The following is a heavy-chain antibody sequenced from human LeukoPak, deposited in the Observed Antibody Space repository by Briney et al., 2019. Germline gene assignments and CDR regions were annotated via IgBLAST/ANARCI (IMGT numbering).Heavy chain of an antibody. CDR3: AREYSYGLGGYFDY. J-gene: IGHJ4*02. D-gene: IGHD5-18*01. CDR1: GFTFSSYS. V-gene: IGHV3-21*01. Sequence: GGSLRLSCAASGFTFSSYSMNWVRQAQGKGLEWVSSISSSSSYIYYADSVKGRFTISRDNAKNSLYLQMNSLRAEDTAVYYCAREYSYGLGGYFDYWGQGTLVTVSS. CDR2: ISSSSSYI.